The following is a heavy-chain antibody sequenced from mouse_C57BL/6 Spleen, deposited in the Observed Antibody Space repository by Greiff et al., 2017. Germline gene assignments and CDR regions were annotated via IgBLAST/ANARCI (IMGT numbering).Heavy chain of an antibody. V-gene: IGHV1-7*01. CDR2: INPSSGYT. CDR3: ARSLITTVVAGDFDY. CDR1: GYTFTSYW. J-gene: IGHJ2*01. D-gene: IGHD1-1*01. Sequence: VQLQQSGAELAKPGASVKLSCKASGYTFTSYWMHWVQQRPGQGLEWIGYINPSSGYTKYNQKFKDKATLTADKSSSTAYMQLSSLTYEDSAVYYCARSLITTVVAGDFDYWGQGTTLTVSS.